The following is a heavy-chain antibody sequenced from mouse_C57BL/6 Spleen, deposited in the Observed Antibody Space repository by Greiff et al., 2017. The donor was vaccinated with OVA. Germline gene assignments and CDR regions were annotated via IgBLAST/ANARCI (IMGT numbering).Heavy chain of an antibody. CDR3: ARLGYYGSSYYFDV. Sequence: EVQLVESGGGLVKPGGSLKLSCAASGFTFSDYGMHWVRQAPEKGLEWVAYISSGSSTIYYADTVKGRFTISRDNAKNTLFLQMTSLRSEDTAMYYCARLGYYGSSYYFDVWGTGTTVTASS. D-gene: IGHD1-1*01. CDR2: ISSGSSTI. CDR1: GFTFSDYG. V-gene: IGHV5-17*01. J-gene: IGHJ1*03.